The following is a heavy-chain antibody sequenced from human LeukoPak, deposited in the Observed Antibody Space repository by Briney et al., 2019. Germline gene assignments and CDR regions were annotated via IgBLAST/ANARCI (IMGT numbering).Heavy chain of an antibody. CDR1: GFTFSSYG. D-gene: IGHD4-17*01. Sequence: GGSPRLSCAASGFTFSSYGMSWVRQAPGKGLEWVSAISGSGGSTYYADSLKGRFTISRDNSKNTLYLQMNSLRAEDTAVYYCAKHATVTTTNWFDPWGQGTLVTVSS. CDR3: AKHATVTTTNWFDP. V-gene: IGHV3-23*01. CDR2: ISGSGGST. J-gene: IGHJ5*02.